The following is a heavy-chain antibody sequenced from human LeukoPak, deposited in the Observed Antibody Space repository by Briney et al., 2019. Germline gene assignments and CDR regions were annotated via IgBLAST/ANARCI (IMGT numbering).Heavy chain of an antibody. V-gene: IGHV3-30*18. J-gene: IGHJ6*02. CDR2: ISYDGSNK. CDR1: GFTFSSYG. D-gene: IGHD6-19*01. CDR3: AKYRIPVAAPPYYGMDV. Sequence: GGSLRLSCAASGFTFSSYGMHWVRQAPGKGLEWVAVISYDGSNKYYADSVKGRFTISRDNSKNTLYLQMNSLRAEDTAVYYCAKYRIPVAAPPYYGMDVWGQGTTVTVSS.